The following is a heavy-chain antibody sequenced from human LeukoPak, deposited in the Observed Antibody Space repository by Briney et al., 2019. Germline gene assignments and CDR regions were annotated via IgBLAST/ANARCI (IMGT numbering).Heavy chain of an antibody. CDR3: ARGPMARHAFDF. CDR1: GGSISGGNYY. CDR2: IYTTGYT. J-gene: IGHJ3*01. Sequence: SETLSLTCSVSGGSISGGNYYWSWIRQPAGKGLEWIGRIYTTGYTNYNPSPKNRITISLDTSENRFSLKPTSVTAADTALYYCARGPMARHAFDFWGQGTMVTVSS. V-gene: IGHV4-61*02. D-gene: IGHD3-10*01.